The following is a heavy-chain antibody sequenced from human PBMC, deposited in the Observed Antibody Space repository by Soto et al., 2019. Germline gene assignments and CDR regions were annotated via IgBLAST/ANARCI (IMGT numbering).Heavy chain of an antibody. V-gene: IGHV1-3*01. Sequence: GASVKVSCKASGYTFTSYAMHWVRQAPGQRLEWMGWINAGNGNTKYSQKFQGRVTITRDTSASTAYMELSSLRSEDTAVYYCARSRSSSSSWGVLDYWGQGTLVAVSS. J-gene: IGHJ4*02. CDR2: INAGNGNT. CDR1: GYTFTSYA. D-gene: IGHD6-6*01. CDR3: ARSRSSSSSWGVLDY.